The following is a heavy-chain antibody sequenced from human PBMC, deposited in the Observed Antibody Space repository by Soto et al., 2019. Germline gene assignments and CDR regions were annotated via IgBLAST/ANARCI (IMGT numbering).Heavy chain of an antibody. V-gene: IGHV4-59*01. Sequence: SEALSLTCTVSGVAMSGYYWSWIRQPPGKGLEWIAYIYYSGTTKYNPSLKSRVTISEGTSENQFSLKLTSVTAADTAVYYCARTTVVTIPFDYWGQGTLVTVS. CDR2: IYYSGTT. CDR1: GVAMSGYY. D-gene: IGHD4-17*01. CDR3: ARTTVVTIPFDY. J-gene: IGHJ4*02.